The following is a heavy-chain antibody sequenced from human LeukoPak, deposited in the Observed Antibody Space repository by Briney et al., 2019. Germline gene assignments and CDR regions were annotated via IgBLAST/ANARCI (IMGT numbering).Heavy chain of an antibody. J-gene: IGHJ4*02. CDR3: ARDISWRGNQAFDY. D-gene: IGHD4-23*01. CDR2: ISSSSSTI. V-gene: IGHV3-48*02. Sequence: GGSLRLSCAASGFTFSSYSMNWVRQAPGKGLEWVSYISSSSSTIYYADSVKGRFTISRDNAKNSLYLQMNSLRDEDTAVYYCARDISWRGNQAFDYWGQGTLVTVSS. CDR1: GFTFSSYS.